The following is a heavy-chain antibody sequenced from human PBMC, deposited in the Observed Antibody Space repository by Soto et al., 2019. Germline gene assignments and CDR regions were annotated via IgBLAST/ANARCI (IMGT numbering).Heavy chain of an antibody. V-gene: IGHV4-59*01. CDR1: GASISSDY. CDR3: ARVPTQGWFDP. Sequence: QVQLQESGPGLVRPSETLSLTCSVSGASISSDYWSWVRQSPGKGLEWIGYIFHSWRTTYNPSLKSRVTISVDKSKNHFSLNLTSVTASDTAVYFCARVPTQGWFDPWGQGTLVTVSS. J-gene: IGHJ5*02. CDR2: IFHSWRT.